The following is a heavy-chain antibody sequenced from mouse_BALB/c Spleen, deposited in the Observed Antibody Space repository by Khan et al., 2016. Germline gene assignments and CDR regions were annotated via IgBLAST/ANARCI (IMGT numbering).Heavy chain of an antibody. V-gene: IGHV7-3*02. CDR2: IRNKANGYTT. CDR3: ARGDYGSSYAMDY. J-gene: IGHJ4*01. Sequence: EVELVESGGGLVQPGGSLRLSCATSGFTFTDYYMSWVRQPPGKALEWLGFIRNKANGYTTEYSASEKGRFTISRDNSQSILYLQMNTLRAEDSATYYCARGDYGSSYAMDYWGQGTSVTVSS. CDR1: GFTFTDYY. D-gene: IGHD1-1*01.